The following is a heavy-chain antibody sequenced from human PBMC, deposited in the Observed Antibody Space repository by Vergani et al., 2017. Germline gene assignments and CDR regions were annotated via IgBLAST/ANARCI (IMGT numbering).Heavy chain of an antibody. V-gene: IGHV3-23*01. J-gene: IGHJ4*01. Sequence: EVQLLESGGGLVQPGGSLRLSCAASGFSFSSYAMTWVRQAPGKGLEWVSGISSSGGGTSYVDSVKGRFTISRDNSKNTLFLQMNSLRAEDTAVYYCAKDLVSSTSSLYLSYWDQGTLVTVPS. CDR3: AKDLVSSTSSLYLSY. D-gene: IGHD2/OR15-2a*01. CDR1: GFSFSSYA. CDR2: ISSSGGGT.